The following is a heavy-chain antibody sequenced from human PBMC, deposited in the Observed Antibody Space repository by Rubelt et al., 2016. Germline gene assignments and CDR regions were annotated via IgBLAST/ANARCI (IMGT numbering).Heavy chain of an antibody. D-gene: IGHD2-15*01. CDR3: AKNPYCSGGSCYSGWYFDL. Sequence: VKGRFTISRDNSKNTLYLQMNSLRAEDTAVYYCAKNPYCSGGSCYSGWYFDLWGRGTLVTVSS. V-gene: IGHV3-33*06. J-gene: IGHJ2*01.